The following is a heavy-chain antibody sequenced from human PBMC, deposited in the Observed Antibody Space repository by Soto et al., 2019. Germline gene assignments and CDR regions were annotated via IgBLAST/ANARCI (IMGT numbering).Heavy chain of an antibody. V-gene: IGHV3-9*01. CDR2: ISWNSGSI. J-gene: IGHJ6*02. CDR1: GFTFDDYA. Sequence: EVQLVESGGGLVQPGRSLRLSCAASGFTFDDYAMHWVRQAPGKGLEWVSGISWNSGSIGYADSVKGRFTISRDNAKNSLYLQMNSLRAGDTAVYYCTRGPAAAAGTDYFGMDVWGQGTTVTVS. D-gene: IGHD6-13*01. CDR3: TRGPAAAAGTDYFGMDV.